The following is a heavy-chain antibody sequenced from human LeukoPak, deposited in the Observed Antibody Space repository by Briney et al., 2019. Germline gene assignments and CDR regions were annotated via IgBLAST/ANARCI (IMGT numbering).Heavy chain of an antibody. CDR3: ARGQYQLL. J-gene: IGHJ4*02. CDR1: GFIFSSYW. CDR2: VNPDGNEK. Sequence: PGGSLRLPCAASGFIFSSYWMSWVRQAPGKGLERVAKVNPDGNEKYYVDSVRGRFTISKDNPKNSVYLQMDSLKAEDTAVYYCARGQYQLLWGKGALIIVSS. V-gene: IGHV3-7*04. D-gene: IGHD2-2*01.